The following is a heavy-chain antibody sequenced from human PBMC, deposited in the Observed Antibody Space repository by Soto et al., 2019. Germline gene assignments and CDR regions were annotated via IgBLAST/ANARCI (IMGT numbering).Heavy chain of an antibody. D-gene: IGHD6-6*01. CDR1: GGSFSGYY. CDR3: AIFSSSSWPDYFDY. CDR2: INHSGST. Sequence: SETLSLTCAVYGGSFSGYYWSWIRQPPGKGLEWIGEINHSGSTNYNPSLKSRVTISVDTSKNQFSLKLSSVTAADTAVYYCAIFSSSSWPDYFDYWGQGTLVTVSS. J-gene: IGHJ4*02. V-gene: IGHV4-34*01.